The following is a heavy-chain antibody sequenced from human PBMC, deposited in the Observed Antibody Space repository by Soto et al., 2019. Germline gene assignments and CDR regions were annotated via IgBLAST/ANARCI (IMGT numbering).Heavy chain of an antibody. V-gene: IGHV3-23*01. Sequence: VGSLRLSCAASGFTFSSYAMSWVRQAPGKGLEWVSAISGSGGSTYYADSVKGRFTISRDNSKNTLYLQMNSLRAEDTAVYYCAKSGAVVTLPFDYWGQGTLVTVSS. CDR3: AKSGAVVTLPFDY. CDR1: GFTFSSYA. CDR2: ISGSGGST. J-gene: IGHJ4*02. D-gene: IGHD2-21*02.